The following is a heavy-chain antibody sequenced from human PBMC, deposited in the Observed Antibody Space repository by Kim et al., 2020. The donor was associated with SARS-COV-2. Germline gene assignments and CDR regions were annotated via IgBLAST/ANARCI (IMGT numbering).Heavy chain of an antibody. D-gene: IGHD5-12*01. J-gene: IGHJ4*02. CDR2: MYYSGTT. CDR3: ARHARWLQLIDF. V-gene: IGHV4-39*01. CDR1: GVSISTNSHY. Sequence: SETLSLTCAVSGVSISTNSHYWGWIRQPPGKGLEWIASMYYSGTTYKNPSLKSRVTISVDTSNNRFSLYLTSLTAADTAVYFCARHARWLQLIDFWGQGTLVTVSS.